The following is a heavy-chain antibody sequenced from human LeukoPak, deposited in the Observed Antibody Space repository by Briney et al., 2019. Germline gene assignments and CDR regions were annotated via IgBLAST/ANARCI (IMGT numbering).Heavy chain of an antibody. V-gene: IGHV3-7*03. Sequence: GGSLRLSCAASGFTFSTYWMSWVRQAPGKGLEWVANIEQDESEKYYVDSVKGRFTISRDNAKKSLYLQMNSLRAEDTAIYYCTRALRYCGGGSCRINSFDYWGQGTLVTVSS. CDR2: IEQDESEK. J-gene: IGHJ4*02. D-gene: IGHD2-15*01. CDR3: TRALRYCGGGSCRINSFDY. CDR1: GFTFSTYW.